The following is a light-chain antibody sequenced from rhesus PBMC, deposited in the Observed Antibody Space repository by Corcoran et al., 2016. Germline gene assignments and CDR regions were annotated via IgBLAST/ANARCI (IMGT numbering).Light chain of an antibody. CDR2: GAA. V-gene: IGKV3-24*04. CDR1: HSVNSY. Sequence: EIVMTQSPGTLAVSPGERATLPCRASHSVNSYVAWYQQKPGQAPRLLLYGAASRAPGIPESFSGSGSGTDFTLTIRSLEPEDVGVYFCLQSSNWPYSFCQGTTVEIK. J-gene: IGKJ2*01. CDR3: LQSSNWPYS.